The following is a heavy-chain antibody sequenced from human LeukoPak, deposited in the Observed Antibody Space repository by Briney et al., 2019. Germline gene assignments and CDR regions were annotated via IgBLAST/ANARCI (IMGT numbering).Heavy chain of an antibody. CDR3: AKLDSPWAARGSFDH. CDR2: MTSDGGGT. D-gene: IGHD3-10*01. CDR1: GFTFSSYA. J-gene: IGHJ5*02. V-gene: IGHV3-23*01. Sequence: GGSLRLSCAASGFTFSSYALSWVRQAPGKGLEWVSTMTSDGGGTYSADSVKGRFTVSRDNSKNTLFLQMTRLRAEDTAVYYCAKLDSPWAARGSFDHWGQGALVTVSS.